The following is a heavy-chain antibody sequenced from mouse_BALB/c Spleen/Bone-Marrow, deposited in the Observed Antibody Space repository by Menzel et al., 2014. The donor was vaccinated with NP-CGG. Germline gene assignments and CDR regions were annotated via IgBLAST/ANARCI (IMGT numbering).Heavy chain of an antibody. J-gene: IGHJ1*01. Sequence: EVKVEESGPDLVKPSQSLSLTCTVTGYSITSGYSWHWIRQFPGNKLEWMGYIHYSGSTNYNPSLKSRISITRDTSKNQFFLQLNSVTTEDTATYDCASSTTVVADGYFDVWGAGTTVTVSS. CDR3: ASSTTVVADGYFDV. V-gene: IGHV3-1*02. CDR1: GYSITSGYS. CDR2: IHYSGST. D-gene: IGHD1-1*01.